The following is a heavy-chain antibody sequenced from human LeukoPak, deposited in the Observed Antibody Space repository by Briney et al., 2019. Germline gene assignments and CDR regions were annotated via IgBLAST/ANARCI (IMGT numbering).Heavy chain of an antibody. Sequence: PSETLSLTCTVSGGSISSSSYYWGWIRQPPGKGLEWIGSIYYSGSTYYNPSLKSRVTISVDTSKNQFSLKLSSVTAADTAVYYCARLTPVQLERRALDALDIWGQGTMVTVSS. J-gene: IGHJ3*02. CDR3: ARLTPVQLERRALDALDI. V-gene: IGHV4-39*07. CDR1: GGSISSSSYY. CDR2: IYYSGST. D-gene: IGHD1-1*01.